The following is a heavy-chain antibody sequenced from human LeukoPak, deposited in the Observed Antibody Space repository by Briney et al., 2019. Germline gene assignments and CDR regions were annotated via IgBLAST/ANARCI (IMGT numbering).Heavy chain of an antibody. Sequence: SETLSLTCTVSGGSISSSSYYWGWIRQPPGKGLEWIGSIYYSGSTYYNPSLKSRVTISVDTSKNQFSLKLSSVTAADTAVYYCARSGIAVLSWGQGTLVTVSS. CDR1: GGSISSSSYY. V-gene: IGHV4-39*07. J-gene: IGHJ4*02. CDR3: ARSGIAVLS. CDR2: IYYSGST. D-gene: IGHD6-19*01.